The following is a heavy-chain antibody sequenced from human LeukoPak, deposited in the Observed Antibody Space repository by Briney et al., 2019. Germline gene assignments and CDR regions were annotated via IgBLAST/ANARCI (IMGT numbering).Heavy chain of an antibody. J-gene: IGHJ5*02. V-gene: IGHV4-59*01. D-gene: IGHD4-17*01. CDR3: ARWAYGDYSRGRWFDP. Sequence: PGTLSLTCTVSGGSISSYYWSWIRQPPGKGLEWIGYIYYSGSTNYNPSLKSRVTISVDTSKNQFCLKLSSVTAADTAVYYCARWAYGDYSRGRWFDPWGQGTLVTVSS. CDR1: GGSISSYY. CDR2: IYYSGST.